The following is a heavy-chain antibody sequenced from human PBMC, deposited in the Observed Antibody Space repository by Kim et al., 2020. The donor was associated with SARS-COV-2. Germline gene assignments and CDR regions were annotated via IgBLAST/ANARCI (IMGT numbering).Heavy chain of an antibody. J-gene: IGHJ4*02. CDR3: TRLDFWSGYYFDY. Sequence: YRASVQGRFTISRDDSKSIAYLQMNSLKSEDTAVYYCTRLDFWSGYYFDYWGQGTLVTVSS. D-gene: IGHD3-3*01. V-gene: IGHV3-49*02.